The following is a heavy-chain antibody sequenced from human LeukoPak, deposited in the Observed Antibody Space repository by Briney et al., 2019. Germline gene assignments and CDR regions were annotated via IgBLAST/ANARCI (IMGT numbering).Heavy chain of an antibody. J-gene: IGHJ4*02. Sequence: GGSLRPSCAASGFTFSTYWMTWVRQAPGKGLGWVANMKRDGSEVYYANSVKGHFTISRDNAKNSLYLQMNSLRAEDTAVYYCARYTEYYFDYWGQGTLVTVSS. CDR1: GFTFSTYW. V-gene: IGHV3-7*01. D-gene: IGHD2-2*02. CDR3: ARYTEYYFDY. CDR2: MKRDGSEV.